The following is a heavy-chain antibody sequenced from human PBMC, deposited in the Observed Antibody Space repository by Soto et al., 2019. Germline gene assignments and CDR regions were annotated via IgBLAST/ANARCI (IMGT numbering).Heavy chain of an antibody. CDR2: IYYSGST. Sequence: SETLSLTCTVSGGSISSYYWSWIRQPPGKGLEWIGYIYYSGSTNYNPSLKSRVTISVDTSKNQFSLKLSSVTAADTAVYYCAREVDDYGDPSFGYWGQGTLVTVSS. D-gene: IGHD4-17*01. CDR1: GGSISSYY. J-gene: IGHJ4*02. CDR3: AREVDDYGDPSFGY. V-gene: IGHV4-59*01.